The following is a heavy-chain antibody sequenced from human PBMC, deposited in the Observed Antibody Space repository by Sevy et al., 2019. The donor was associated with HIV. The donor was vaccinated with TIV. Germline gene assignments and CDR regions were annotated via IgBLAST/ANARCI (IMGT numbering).Heavy chain of an antibody. J-gene: IGHJ4*02. V-gene: IGHV1-24*01. Sequence: ASVKVSCKVSGYTLTQLSMHWVRQAPGKGLEWMGSFDPEDGEKIYARKFQGRDTLTEDTFRDTAYMELGSLRSEDTAVYYCASTKDYYDNTGDPFDFWGQGTLVTVSS. CDR2: FDPEDGEK. D-gene: IGHD3-22*01. CDR3: ASTKDYYDNTGDPFDF. CDR1: GYTLTQLS.